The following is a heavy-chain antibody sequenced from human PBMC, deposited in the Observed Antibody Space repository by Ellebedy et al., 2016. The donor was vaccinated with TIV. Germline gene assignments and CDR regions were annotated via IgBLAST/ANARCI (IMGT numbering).Heavy chain of an antibody. V-gene: IGHV3-23*01. Sequence: GESLKISCAASGFTFNNFDMTWVRQAPGKGLEWVATVNRAGSATFYADSVKGRFTISRDNSKNTLYLLLNSLRAEDTAVYYCARVDSSLGLYYFDYWGQGTLVSVSS. J-gene: IGHJ4*02. D-gene: IGHD3-22*01. CDR1: GFTFNNFD. CDR2: VNRAGSAT. CDR3: ARVDSSLGLYYFDY.